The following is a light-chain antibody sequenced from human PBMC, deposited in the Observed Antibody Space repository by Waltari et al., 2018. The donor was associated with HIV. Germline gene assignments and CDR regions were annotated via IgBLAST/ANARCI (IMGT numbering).Light chain of an antibody. Sequence: QSVLTQPPSASGPPGQRVTIPCSGSSPNTGRKTLTCYQQLPGPAPKLLIYYNNQRPSGVPDRFSGSKSGTSASLAISGLQSEDEADYYCAAWDRSLNGPVFGTGTKVTVL. CDR3: AAWDRSLNGPV. CDR1: SPNTGRKT. V-gene: IGLV1-44*01. CDR2: YNN. J-gene: IGLJ1*01.